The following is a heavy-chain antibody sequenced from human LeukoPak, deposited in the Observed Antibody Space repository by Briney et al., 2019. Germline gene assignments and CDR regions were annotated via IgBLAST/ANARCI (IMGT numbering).Heavy chain of an antibody. CDR2: IYNSANT. CDR1: GDSISSSSYC. V-gene: IGHV4-39*01. Sequence: TSSETLSLTCTVSGDSISSSSYCWDWIRQPPGKGLEWIGNIYNSANTHYNPSLKTRTTMSVDTSKNQFSLKLNSVTAADTGIYYCARHSRSGYIGYENAFDISGQGTMVTVSS. D-gene: IGHD5-12*01. CDR3: ARHSRSGYIGYENAFDI. J-gene: IGHJ3*02.